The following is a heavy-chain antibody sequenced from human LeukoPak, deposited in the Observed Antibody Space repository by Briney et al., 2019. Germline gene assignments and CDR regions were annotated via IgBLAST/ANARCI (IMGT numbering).Heavy chain of an antibody. V-gene: IGHV1-46*01. Sequence: ASVKVSCKASGYTFTSYYMHWVRQAPGQGLEWMGIINPSGGSTSYAQKFQGRVTMTRDTSTSTVYMELSSLRSEDTAVYYCARVGDVLRYFVYYFDYWGQGTLVTVSS. CDR1: GYTFTSYY. J-gene: IGHJ4*02. CDR3: ARVGDVLRYFVYYFDY. D-gene: IGHD3-9*01. CDR2: INPSGGST.